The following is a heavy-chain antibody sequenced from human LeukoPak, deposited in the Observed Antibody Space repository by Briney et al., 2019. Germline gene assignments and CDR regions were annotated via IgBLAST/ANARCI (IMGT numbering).Heavy chain of an antibody. Sequence: PSETLSLTCAVYGGSFSGYYWSWIRQPPGKGLEWIGEINHSGSTNYNPSLKSRVTISVDRSKNQFSLKLSSVTAADTAVYYCARALGIVEAFDIWGQGTMVTVSS. CDR3: ARALGIVEAFDI. J-gene: IGHJ3*02. D-gene: IGHD7-27*01. V-gene: IGHV4-34*01. CDR2: INHSGST. CDR1: GGSFSGYY.